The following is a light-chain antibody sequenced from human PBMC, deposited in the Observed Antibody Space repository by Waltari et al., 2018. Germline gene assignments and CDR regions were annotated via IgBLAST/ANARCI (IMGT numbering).Light chain of an antibody. CDR3: AAWDDSLSTLL. J-gene: IGLJ2*01. CDR1: SSNLGGTSH. V-gene: IGLV1-47*01. Sequence: QSVLTQAPSASGTPGQRVTISCSGSSSNLGGTSHVYWYQQLPGTAPRLLIYRHNKRPSGVPDRFSGSKSGKSASLAISGLRSEDEADYYCAAWDDSLSTLLFGGGTKLTVL. CDR2: RHN.